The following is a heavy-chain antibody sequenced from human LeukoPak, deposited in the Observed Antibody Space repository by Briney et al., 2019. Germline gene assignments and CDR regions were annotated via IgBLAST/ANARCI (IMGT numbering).Heavy chain of an antibody. D-gene: IGHD2-15*01. CDR2: IIPIFGTA. CDR3: ARERWHCRVNCYSVYYYALDV. J-gene: IGHJ6*02. V-gene: IGHV1-69*05. CDR1: GGTFSSYA. Sequence: ASVKVSCKASGGTFSSYAISWVRQAPGQGLEWMGGIIPIFGTANFAQNFQGRVTVTSDTSAATAYVELNSLTSEDTAVYYCARERWHCRVNCYSVYYYALDVWGQGTTVTVSS.